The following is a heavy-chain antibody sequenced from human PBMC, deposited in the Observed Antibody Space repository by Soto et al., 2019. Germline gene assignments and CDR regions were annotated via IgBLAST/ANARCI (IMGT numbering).Heavy chain of an antibody. V-gene: IGHV3-30*18. J-gene: IGHJ4*02. Sequence: SLRLSCVGSGFTVCQFGFHWVRKAPGKGLEGVALISYSESVIKYGDSVKGRFTVSRDNAKNTVYLQMDSLRPEDTALYYCEQAGLKFYSNSAGFQFYDWGQGTLVTVSS. CDR1: GFTVCQFG. CDR3: EQAGLKFYSNSAGFQFYD. CDR2: ISYSESVI. D-gene: IGHD4-4*01.